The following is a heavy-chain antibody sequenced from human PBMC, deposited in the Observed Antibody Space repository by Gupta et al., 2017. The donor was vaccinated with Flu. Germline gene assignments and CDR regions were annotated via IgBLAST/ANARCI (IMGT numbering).Heavy chain of an antibody. CDR3: VRNRGWQQFDY. CDR2: IAADASVK. CDR1: GFTFWSHW. Sequence: EEQLVESGGGLVPPAGSLRQSCAVSGFTFWSHWMDWVRQAPGKGLEWVANIAADASVKNSADTVQGRFTISRDDAKNSLYLQMNSLRAEDTSVYYCVRNRGWQQFDYWGQGALVTVSS. J-gene: IGHJ4*02. V-gene: IGHV3-7*01. D-gene: IGHD5-24*01.